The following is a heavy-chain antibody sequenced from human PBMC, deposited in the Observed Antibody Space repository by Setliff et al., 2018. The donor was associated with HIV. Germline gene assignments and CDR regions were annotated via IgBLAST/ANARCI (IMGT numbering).Heavy chain of an antibody. CDR3: ARERWSRYCSSSSCYRDLDY. J-gene: IGHJ4*02. D-gene: IGHD2-2*01. CDR1: GYTFTSYP. CDR2: INAGNGNT. Sequence: ASVKVSCKGSGYTFTSYPIHWVRQAPGQRLEWMGWINAGNGNTKYSQRFQGRVTITRDTSASTAYMELSSLRFEDTAVYYCARERWSRYCSSSSCYRDLDYWGQGTLVTVSS. V-gene: IGHV1-3*01.